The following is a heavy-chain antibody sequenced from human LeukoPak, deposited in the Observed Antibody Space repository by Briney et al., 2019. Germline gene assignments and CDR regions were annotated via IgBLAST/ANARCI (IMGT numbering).Heavy chain of an antibody. J-gene: IGHJ4*02. CDR1: GGSFSGYY. CDR3: ARQTTYYYDSSGNYFDY. D-gene: IGHD3-22*01. CDR2: XNHSGST. Sequence: SETLSLTCAVYGGSFSGYYWSWIRQPPGXXLEWIGEXNHSGSTNYNPSLKSRVTMSVDTSKNQFSLKLSSVTAADTAVYYCARQTTYYYDSSGNYFDYWGQGTLVTVSS. V-gene: IGHV4-34*01.